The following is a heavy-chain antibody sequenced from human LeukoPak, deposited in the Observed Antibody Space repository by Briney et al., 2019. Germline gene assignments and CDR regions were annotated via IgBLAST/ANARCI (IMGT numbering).Heavy chain of an antibody. D-gene: IGHD3-22*01. CDR3: ARLIDSSGYYLDY. CDR2: IYYSGST. CDR1: GGSISSYY. J-gene: IGHJ4*02. V-gene: IGHV4-59*08. Sequence: SETLSPTCTVSGGSISSYYWSWIRQPPGKGLEWIGYIYYSGSTNYNPSLKSRVTISVDTSKNQFSLKLSSVTAADTAVYYCARLIDSSGYYLDYWGQGTLVTVSS.